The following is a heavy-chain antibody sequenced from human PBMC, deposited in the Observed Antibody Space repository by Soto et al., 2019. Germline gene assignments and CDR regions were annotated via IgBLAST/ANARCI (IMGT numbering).Heavy chain of an antibody. CDR1: GGSISSSNW. Sequence: QVQLQESGPGLVKPSGTLSLTCAVSGGSISSSNWWSWVRQPPGKGLEWIGEIYHSGSTNYNPSLKGRGRTSVDKSTNQFSLKLSSVTAADTAVYYCARAALGGSSWPFDYWGQGTLVTVSS. D-gene: IGHD6-13*01. V-gene: IGHV4-4*02. CDR3: ARAALGGSSWPFDY. J-gene: IGHJ4*02. CDR2: IYHSGST.